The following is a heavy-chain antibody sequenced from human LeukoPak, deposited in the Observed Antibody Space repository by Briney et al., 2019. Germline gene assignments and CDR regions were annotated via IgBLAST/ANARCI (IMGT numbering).Heavy chain of an antibody. Sequence: GGSLRLSCAASGFTFSSYAMHWVRQAPGKGLEWVAVILYDGSNKYYADSVKGRFTISRDNSKNTLYLQMNSLRAEDTAVYYCVRDLGTGLYYYYGMDVWGQGTTVTVSS. J-gene: IGHJ6*02. D-gene: IGHD2-8*02. CDR3: VRDLGTGLYYYYGMDV. CDR1: GFTFSSYA. V-gene: IGHV3-30-3*01. CDR2: ILYDGSNK.